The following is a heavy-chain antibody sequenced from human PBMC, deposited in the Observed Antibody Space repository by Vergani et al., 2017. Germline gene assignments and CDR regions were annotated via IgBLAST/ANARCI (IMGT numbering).Heavy chain of an antibody. J-gene: IGHJ6*02. CDR2: ISSSSSYI. V-gene: IGHV3-21*01. CDR3: ARTPSNYYGIDV. Sequence: EVQLVESGGGLVKPGGSLRLSCAASGFTFSSYSMNWVRQAPGKGLEWVSSISSSSSYIYYADSVKGRFTISRDNAKNSLYLQMNSLRAEDTAVYYCARTPSNYYGIDVWGQGTTVTVSS. CDR1: GFTFSSYS.